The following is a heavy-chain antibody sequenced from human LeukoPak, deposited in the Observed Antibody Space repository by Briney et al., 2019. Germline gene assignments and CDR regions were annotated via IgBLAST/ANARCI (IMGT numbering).Heavy chain of an antibody. V-gene: IGHV4-31*03. D-gene: IGHD4-17*01. CDR2: IYYSGST. CDR3: ARTVADYYGGNSHYYGMDV. CDR1: GASIASDGYY. J-gene: IGHJ6*02. Sequence: SQTLSLTCTVSGASIASDGYYWSWIRQHPGKGLEWIGYIYYSGSTYYNPSLKSRVTISVDTSKNQFSLKLSSVSAADTAVYYCARTVADYYGGNSHYYGMDVWGQGTTVTVSS.